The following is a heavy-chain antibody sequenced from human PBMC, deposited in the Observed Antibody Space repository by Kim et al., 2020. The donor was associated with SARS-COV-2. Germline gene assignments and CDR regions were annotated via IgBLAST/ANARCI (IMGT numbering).Heavy chain of an antibody. Sequence: KDCGDSLTGRFTVSRDGANMYLQMNSLRAEDTAVYYCARTLTGTTESFEYWGRGTLVTVSS. CDR2: K. J-gene: IGHJ1*01. D-gene: IGHD3-9*01. V-gene: IGHV3-7*03. CDR3: ARTLTGTTESFEY.